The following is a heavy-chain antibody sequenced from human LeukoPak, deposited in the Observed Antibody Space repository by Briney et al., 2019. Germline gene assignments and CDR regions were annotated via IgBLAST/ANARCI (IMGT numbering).Heavy chain of an antibody. CDR2: IYSGGST. CDR3: ARASDYYYDSRGHFDY. CDR1: GFTVSSNY. D-gene: IGHD3-22*01. J-gene: IGHJ4*02. V-gene: IGHV3-66*02. Sequence: PGGSLRLSCVASGFTVSSNYMSWVRQAPGKGLEWVSVIYSGGSTYYADSVKGRFTISRDNSKNTLYLQMNSLRAEDTAVYYCARASDYYYDSRGHFDYWGQGTLVTVSS.